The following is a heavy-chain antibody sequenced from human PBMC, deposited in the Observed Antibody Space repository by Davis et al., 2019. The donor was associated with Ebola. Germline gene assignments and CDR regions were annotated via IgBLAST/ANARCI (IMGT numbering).Heavy chain of an antibody. V-gene: IGHV4-34*01. Sequence: ESLKISCAASGFTFSSYAMSWIRQPPGKGLEWIGEINHSGSTNYNPSLKSRVTISVDTSKNQFSLKLSSVTAADTAVYYCARRRGIAARPLGFDPWGQGTLVTVSS. J-gene: IGHJ5*02. CDR2: INHSGST. CDR1: GFTFSSYA. D-gene: IGHD6-6*01. CDR3: ARRRGIAARPLGFDP.